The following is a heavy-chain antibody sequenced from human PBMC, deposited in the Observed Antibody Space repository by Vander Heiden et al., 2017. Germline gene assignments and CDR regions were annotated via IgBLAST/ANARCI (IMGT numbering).Heavy chain of an antibody. D-gene: IGHD5-18*01. J-gene: IGHJ4*02. CDR2: IKQDGSEK. CDR3: ARDGYSYGNDFDY. V-gene: IGHV3-7*01. Sequence: EVQLVESGGGLVQPGGSLRRSCAASGFTFSSHWMSWVGQAPGKGLEWVANIKQDGSEKYYVDSVKGRFTISRDNAKNSLYLQMNSLRAEDTAVYYCARDGYSYGNDFDYWGQGTLVTVSS. CDR1: GFTFSSHW.